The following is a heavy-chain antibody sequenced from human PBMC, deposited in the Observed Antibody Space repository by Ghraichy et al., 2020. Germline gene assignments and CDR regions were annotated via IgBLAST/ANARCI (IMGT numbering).Heavy chain of an antibody. CDR2: ISGSGGST. D-gene: IGHD1-7*01. CDR3: AKDGRGWNYDFDY. CDR1: GFTFSSYA. V-gene: IGHV3-23*01. Sequence: GESLNISCAASGFTFSSYAMSWVRQAPGKGLEWVSAISGSGGSTYYADSVKGRFTISRDNSKNTLYLQMNSLRAEDTAVYYCAKDGRGWNYDFDYWGQGTLVTVSS. J-gene: IGHJ4*02.